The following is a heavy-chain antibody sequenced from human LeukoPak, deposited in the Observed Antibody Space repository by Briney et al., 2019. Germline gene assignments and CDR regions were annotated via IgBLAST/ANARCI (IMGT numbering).Heavy chain of an antibody. V-gene: IGHV3-33*01. CDR3: ARSVTDSSGYCYALDI. CDR2: IWYDGSNE. Sequence: GGSLRLSCAASGFTFSRFCMHWVRQAAGKGLAGVAGIWYDGSNESYADSVKGRFSISSDNSKNTLYLQMTSLRAEDTAVYYCARSVTDSSGYCYALDIWGQGTMVTVSS. D-gene: IGHD3-22*01. J-gene: IGHJ3*02. CDR1: GFTFSRFC.